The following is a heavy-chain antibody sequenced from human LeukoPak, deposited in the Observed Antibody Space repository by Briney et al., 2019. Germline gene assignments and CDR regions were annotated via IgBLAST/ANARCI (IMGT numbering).Heavy chain of an antibody. CDR2: IWYDGSNK. CDR1: GFTFRSHG. Sequence: GGSLRLSCAASGFTFRSHGMHWVRQAPGKGLEWVAVIWYDGSNKHYAESVKGRFSISRDNSKSTLYLQMNSLRAEDTAVYYCARARGVSTGYRPIDYWGQGTLVTVSS. D-gene: IGHD3-22*01. CDR3: ARARGVSTGYRPIDY. J-gene: IGHJ4*02. V-gene: IGHV3-33*01.